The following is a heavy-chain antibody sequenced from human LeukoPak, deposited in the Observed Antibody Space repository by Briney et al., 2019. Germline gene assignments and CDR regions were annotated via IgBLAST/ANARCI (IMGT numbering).Heavy chain of an antibody. CDR2: IYPGDSDT. D-gene: IGHD2-2*01. CDR3: ARHEGGDIVVVSGFEY. CDR1: GYRFTTYW. J-gene: IGHJ4*02. V-gene: IGHV5-51*01. Sequence: GESLKISFKGSGYRFTTYWIGWVRQMPGKGLEWMGIIYPGDSDTRYSPSFQGQVTISADKSISTAYLQWNSLKASDTAMYYCARHEGGDIVVVSGFEYWGQGTLVTVSS.